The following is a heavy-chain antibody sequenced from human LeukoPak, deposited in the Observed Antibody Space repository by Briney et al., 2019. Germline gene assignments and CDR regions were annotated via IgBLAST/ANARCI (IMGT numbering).Heavy chain of an antibody. Sequence: GGSLRLSCAASGFTFSGYSMNWVRQAPGKGLEWVSSISGSSSSTYYADSLKGRFTISRDNAKNSLYLQMNSLRAEDTAVYYCARVFVDTAMEFDYWGQGTLVTVSS. J-gene: IGHJ4*02. CDR1: GFTFSGYS. D-gene: IGHD5-18*01. CDR3: ARVFVDTAMEFDY. CDR2: ISGSSSST. V-gene: IGHV3-21*04.